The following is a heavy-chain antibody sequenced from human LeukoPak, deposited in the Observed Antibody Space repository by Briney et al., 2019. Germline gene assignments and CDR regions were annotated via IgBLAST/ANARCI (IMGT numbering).Heavy chain of an antibody. CDR2: INAGNGNT. CDR1: GYTFTSYA. Sequence: ASVKVSCKASGYTFTSYAMHWVRQAPGQRLEWMGWINAGNGNTKYSQEFQGRVTITRDTSASTAYMELSSLRSEDMAVYYCARDQGSSSWYRAFDIWGQGTMVTVSS. V-gene: IGHV1-3*03. CDR3: ARDQGSSSWYRAFDI. J-gene: IGHJ3*02. D-gene: IGHD6-13*01.